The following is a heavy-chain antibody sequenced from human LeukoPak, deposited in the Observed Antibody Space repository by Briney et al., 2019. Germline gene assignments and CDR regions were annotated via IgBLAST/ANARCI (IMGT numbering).Heavy chain of an antibody. CDR2: ISWNSGSI. V-gene: IGHV3-9*01. J-gene: IGHJ4*02. D-gene: IGHD3-9*01. CDR1: GFTFDDYA. CDR3: AKGRNYGILTPSDY. Sequence: QPGRSLRLSCAASGFTFDDYAMHWVRQAPGKGLEWVSGISWNSGSIGYADSVKGRFTISRDNVKNSLYLQMNSLRAEDTALYYRAKGRNYGILTPSDYWGQGTLVTVSS.